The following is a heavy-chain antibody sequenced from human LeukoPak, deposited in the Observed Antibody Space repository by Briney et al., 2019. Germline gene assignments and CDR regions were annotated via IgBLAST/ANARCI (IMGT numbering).Heavy chain of an antibody. J-gene: IGHJ5*02. CDR1: GFTFSSYA. Sequence: GRSLRLSCAASGFTFSSYAMHWVRQAPGKGLGWVAVISYDGSNKYYADSVKGRFTVSRDYAKNSLYLQMNSLRVEDTAVYYCARDPHSSGWGTPIGWFDPWGQGTLVTVSS. D-gene: IGHD6-19*01. CDR3: ARDPHSSGWGTPIGWFDP. V-gene: IGHV3-30-3*01. CDR2: ISYDGSNK.